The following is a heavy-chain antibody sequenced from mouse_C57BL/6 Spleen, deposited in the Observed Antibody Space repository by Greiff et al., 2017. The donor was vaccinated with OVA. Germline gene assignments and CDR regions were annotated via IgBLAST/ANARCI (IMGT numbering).Heavy chain of an antibody. D-gene: IGHD1-1*01. J-gene: IGHJ2*01. Sequence: EVKVVESGGDLVKPGGSLKLSCAASGFTFSSYGMSWVRQTPDKRLEWVATISSGGSYTYYPDSVKGRFTISRDNAKNTLYLQMSSLKSEDTAMYYCARKLDTVVGFDDWGQGTTLTVSS. CDR2: ISSGGSYT. CDR1: GFTFSSYG. V-gene: IGHV5-6*01. CDR3: ARKLDTVVGFDD.